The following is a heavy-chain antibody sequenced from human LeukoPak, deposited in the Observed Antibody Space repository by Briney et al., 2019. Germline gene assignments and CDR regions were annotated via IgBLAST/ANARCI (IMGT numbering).Heavy chain of an antibody. CDR1: GYSFTSYW. CDR2: IYPANSVT. V-gene: IGHV5-51*01. CDR3: ARPACSSTSCYLYFQH. Sequence: GESLKISCKGSGYSFTSYWIGWVRQMPGKGLEWMAIIYPANSVTGYSPSFQGQVTISADKSISTAYLQWSSLKASDTAMYYCARPACSSTSCYLYFQHWGQGTLVTVSS. D-gene: IGHD2-2*01. J-gene: IGHJ1*01.